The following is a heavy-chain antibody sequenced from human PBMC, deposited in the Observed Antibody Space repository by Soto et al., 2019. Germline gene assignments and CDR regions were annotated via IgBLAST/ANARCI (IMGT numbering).Heavy chain of an antibody. D-gene: IGHD6-19*01. CDR2: INANSGGT. CDR3: ARLQIEVAGTN. Sequence: RASVKVSCKASGYIFPNYGISWVRQAPGQGLEWMGWINANSGGTTYAQKFQGRVTMTRDTSISTAYKELSRLSSDDTAIYYCARLQIEVAGTNWGQGTLVTVSS. CDR1: GYIFPNYG. V-gene: IGHV1-2*02. J-gene: IGHJ4*02.